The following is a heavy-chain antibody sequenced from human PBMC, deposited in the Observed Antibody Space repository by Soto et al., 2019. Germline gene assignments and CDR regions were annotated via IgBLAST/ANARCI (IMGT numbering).Heavy chain of an antibody. V-gene: IGHV1-18*01. Sequence: QIQLVQSGAEVKKPGASVKVSCKASGYTFSSIGISWVRQAPGQGLEWMGWISTYKGNTHYAQGLQGRVTMTTDTSTSTAYMELRSLRSDDTAVYYCARDLDASRSYYTDYWGQGTLVTVSS. J-gene: IGHJ4*02. CDR3: ARDLDASRSYYTDY. D-gene: IGHD3-10*01. CDR1: GYTFSSIG. CDR2: ISTYKGNT.